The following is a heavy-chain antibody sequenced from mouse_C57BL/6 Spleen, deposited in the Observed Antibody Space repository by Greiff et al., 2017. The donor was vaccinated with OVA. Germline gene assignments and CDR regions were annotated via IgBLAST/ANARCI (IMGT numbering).Heavy chain of an antibody. Sequence: ESGPGLVKPSQSLSLTCSVTGYSITSGYYWNWIRQFPGNKLEWMGYISYDGSNNYNPSLKNRISITRDTSKNQFFLKLNSVTTEDTATYYCARGGKPYAMDYWGQGTSVTVSS. CDR2: ISYDGSN. V-gene: IGHV3-6*01. CDR1: GYSITSGYY. J-gene: IGHJ4*01. CDR3: ARGGKPYAMDY.